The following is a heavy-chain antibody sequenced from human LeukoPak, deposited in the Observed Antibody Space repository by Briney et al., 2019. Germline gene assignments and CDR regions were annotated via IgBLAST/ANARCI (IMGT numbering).Heavy chain of an antibody. Sequence: QPGGSLRLSCTASGFTFSSYNMSWVRQAPGKGLEWVSAISGSGGSTYYADSVKGRFTISRDNSKNTLYLQMNSLRAEDTAVYYCANNLGRFDYWGQGTLVTVSS. CDR1: GFTFSSYN. CDR3: ANNLGRFDY. D-gene: IGHD3/OR15-3a*01. CDR2: ISGSGGST. J-gene: IGHJ4*02. V-gene: IGHV3-23*01.